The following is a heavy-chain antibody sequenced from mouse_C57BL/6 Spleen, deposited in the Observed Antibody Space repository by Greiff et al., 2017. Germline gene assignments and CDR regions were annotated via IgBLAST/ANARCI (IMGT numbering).Heavy chain of an antibody. CDR1: GFTFSSYA. CDR3: TSDRGSGSPFDY. D-gene: IGHD3-2*02. J-gene: IGHJ2*01. Sequence: EVKLEEPGEGLVKPGGSLKLSCAASGFTFSSYAMSWVRQTPEKRLEWVAYISSGGDYTYYADTVKGRFTIARDNARTTLYLQMSSLKSEETAMYYSTSDRGSGSPFDYWGKGTTLTVSS. CDR2: ISSGGDYT. V-gene: IGHV5-9-1*02.